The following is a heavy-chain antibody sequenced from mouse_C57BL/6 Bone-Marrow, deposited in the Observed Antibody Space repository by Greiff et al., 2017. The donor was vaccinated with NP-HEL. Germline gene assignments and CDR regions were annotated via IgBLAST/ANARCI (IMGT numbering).Heavy chain of an antibody. Sequence: EVQLQQSGPELVKPGASVKISCKASGYTFTDYYMNWVKQSHGKSLEWIGDINPNNGGTSYNQKFKGKATLTVDKSSSTAYMELRSLTSEDSAVYYCARSNYLLWLRGPLYFDYWGQGTTLTVSS. CDR3: ARSNYLLWLRGPLYFDY. CDR2: INPNNGGT. D-gene: IGHD2-2*01. CDR1: GYTFTDYY. J-gene: IGHJ2*01. V-gene: IGHV1-26*01.